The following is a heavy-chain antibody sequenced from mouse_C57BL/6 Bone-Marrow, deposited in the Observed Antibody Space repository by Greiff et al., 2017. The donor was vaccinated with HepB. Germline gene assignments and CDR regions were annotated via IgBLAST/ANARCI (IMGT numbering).Heavy chain of an antibody. CDR2: IYPGNGDT. D-gene: IGHD2-3*01. Sequence: LQQPGAELVRPGASVKMSCKASGYTFTSYYMHWVKQTPRQGLEWIGDIYPGNGDTSYNQKFKGKATLTVDKSSSTAYMQLSSLTSEDSAVYYCARKVYDGYYYFDYWGQGTTLTVSS. CDR3: ARKVYDGYYYFDY. J-gene: IGHJ2*01. CDR1: GYTFTSYY. V-gene: IGHV1-12*01.